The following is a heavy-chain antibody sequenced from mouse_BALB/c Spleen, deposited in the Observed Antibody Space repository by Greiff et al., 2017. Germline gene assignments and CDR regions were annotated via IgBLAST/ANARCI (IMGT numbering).Heavy chain of an antibody. Sequence: QVQLKESGPELVKPGASVKMSCKASGYTFTSYWMHWVKQRPGQGLEWIGYINPSTGSTEYNQKFKDKATLTADKSSSTAYMQLSSLTSEDSAVYYCARSADSYAMDYWGQGTSVTVSS. CDR3: ARSADSYAMDY. CDR2: INPSTGST. V-gene: IGHV1S26*01. CDR1: GYTFTSYW. J-gene: IGHJ4*01.